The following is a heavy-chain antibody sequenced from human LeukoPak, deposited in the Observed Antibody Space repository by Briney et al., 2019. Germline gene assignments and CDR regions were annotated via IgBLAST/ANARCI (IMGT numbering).Heavy chain of an antibody. CDR3: ARRQYNWKGLGAFDI. CDR2: INHSGST. CDR1: GGSFSGYY. D-gene: IGHD1-1*01. J-gene: IGHJ3*02. Sequence: PSETLSLTCAVYGGSFSGYYWSWIRQPPGKGLEWIGEINHSGSTNYNPSLKSRVTISVDTSKNQFSLKLSSVTAADTAVYYCARRQYNWKGLGAFDIWGQGTMVTVSS. V-gene: IGHV4-34*01.